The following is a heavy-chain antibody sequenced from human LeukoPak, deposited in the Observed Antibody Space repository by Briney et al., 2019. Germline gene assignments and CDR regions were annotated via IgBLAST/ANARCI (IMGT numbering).Heavy chain of an antibody. Sequence: GASVKVACKASGYTFTGYYMHWVRQAPGQGLEWMGRINPNSGGTNYAQKLKGRVTMTRDTSISTVYMELSRVRSDDTAVYYCARAPLIMGWFGNTFDYWGQGTLVTVSS. CDR3: ARAPLIMGWFGNTFDY. CDR1: GYTFTGYY. J-gene: IGHJ4*02. D-gene: IGHD3-10*01. CDR2: INPNSGGT. V-gene: IGHV1-2*06.